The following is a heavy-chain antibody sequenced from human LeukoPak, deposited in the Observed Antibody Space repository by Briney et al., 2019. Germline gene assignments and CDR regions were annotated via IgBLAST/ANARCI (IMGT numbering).Heavy chain of an antibody. CDR2: INPNSGGT. CDR3: ARDVGADAAFDI. D-gene: IGHD3-10*01. J-gene: IGHJ3*02. V-gene: IGHV1-2*02. Sequence: ASVKVSCKASGYTFTGHYMHWVRQAPGQGLEWMGWINPNSGGTNYAQKFQGRVTMTRDTSISTAYMELSRLRSDDTAVYYCARDVGADAAFDIWGQGTMDTVSS. CDR1: GYTFTGHY.